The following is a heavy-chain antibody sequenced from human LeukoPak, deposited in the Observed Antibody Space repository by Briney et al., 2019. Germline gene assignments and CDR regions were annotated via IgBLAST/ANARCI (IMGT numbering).Heavy chain of an antibody. CDR1: GYSFTSYW. Sequence: GESLKISCKGSGYSFTSYWIGWVRQMPGKGLEWMGIIYPGDSDTRYSPSFQGQVTISADKSITTAYLQWSSLKASDTAMYYCARQWFGNLFAFDYWGQGTPVTVSA. CDR2: IYPGDSDT. CDR3: ARQWFGNLFAFDY. J-gene: IGHJ4*02. D-gene: IGHD3-10*01. V-gene: IGHV5-51*01.